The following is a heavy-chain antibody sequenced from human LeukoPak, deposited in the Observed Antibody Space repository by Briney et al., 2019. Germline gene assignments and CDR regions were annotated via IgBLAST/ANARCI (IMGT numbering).Heavy chain of an antibody. D-gene: IGHD3-22*01. CDR3: AKDLYDSSGYYYDY. Sequence: GGSLRLSCAASGFTFSSYSMNWVRQAPGKGLEWVSSISSSSSYIYYADSVKGRFTISRDNSKNTLYLQMNSLRAEDTAVYYCAKDLYDSSGYYYDYWGQGTLVTVSS. J-gene: IGHJ4*02. CDR2: ISSSSSYI. CDR1: GFTFSSYS. V-gene: IGHV3-21*01.